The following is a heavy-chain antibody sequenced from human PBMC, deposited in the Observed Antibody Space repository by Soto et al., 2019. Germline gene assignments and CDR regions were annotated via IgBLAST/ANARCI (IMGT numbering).Heavy chain of an antibody. V-gene: IGHV1-3*01. D-gene: IGHD6-13*01. CDR1: GYTFTSYA. CDR2: INAGNGNT. Sequence: ASVKVSCKASGYTFTSYAMHWVRQAPGQRLEWMGWINAGNGNTKYSQKFQGRVTITRDTSASTAYMELSSLRSEDTAVYYCARDVAPPIAAAGYNWFDPWGQGTLVTVSS. J-gene: IGHJ5*02. CDR3: ARDVAPPIAAAGYNWFDP.